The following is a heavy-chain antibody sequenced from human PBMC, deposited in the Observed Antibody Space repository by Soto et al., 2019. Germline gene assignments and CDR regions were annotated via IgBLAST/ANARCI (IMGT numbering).Heavy chain of an antibody. D-gene: IGHD3-10*01. Sequence: GGSLRLSCAASGFTFSSCAMGWVRQAPGKGLEWVSDIIDSGASTYYADSVKGRFTISRDNSKSTLYLQMNSLRAEDTALYYCAKDSRATMVRGVIIPPGYWGQGTLVTVSS. V-gene: IGHV3-23*01. CDR3: AKDSRATMVRGVIIPPGY. CDR2: IIDSGAST. CDR1: GFTFSSCA. J-gene: IGHJ4*02.